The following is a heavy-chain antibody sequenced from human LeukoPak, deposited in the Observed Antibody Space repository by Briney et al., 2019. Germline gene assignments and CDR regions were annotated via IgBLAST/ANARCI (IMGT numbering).Heavy chain of an antibody. Sequence: SETLSLTCAVSGYSISSGYYWGWIRQPPGKGLEWIGSIYHSGSTYYNPSLKSRVTISVDTSKNQFSLRLSSVTAADTAVYYRARLDGSYRLGAFDIWGQGTMVTVSS. CDR2: IYHSGST. J-gene: IGHJ3*02. CDR1: GYSISSGYY. CDR3: ARLDGSYRLGAFDI. V-gene: IGHV4-38-2*01. D-gene: IGHD1-26*01.